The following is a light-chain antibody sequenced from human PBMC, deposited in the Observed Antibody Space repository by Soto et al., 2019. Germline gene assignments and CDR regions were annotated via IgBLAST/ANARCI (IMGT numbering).Light chain of an antibody. CDR3: QQRSNWPPSIT. CDR1: QSVNSN. Sequence: EMVMTHSPAILSVSPGESATLSCRASQSVNSNYLAWYQQHPGQPPRLLIYGISTRATGIPARFSGSGSGTEFSLTISSLQSEDFAVYYCQQRSNWPPSITFGQGTRLEIK. J-gene: IGKJ5*01. V-gene: IGKV3-15*01. CDR2: GIS.